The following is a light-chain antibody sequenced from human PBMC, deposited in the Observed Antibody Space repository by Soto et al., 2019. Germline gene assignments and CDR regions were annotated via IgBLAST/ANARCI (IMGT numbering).Light chain of an antibody. J-gene: IGKJ1*01. V-gene: IGKV1-9*01. CDR2: GAS. Sequence: DIQLTQAPSFLSASAGDRVSITCRASQAISSYLAWYQQKPGRAPKLLIYGASSLEGGVPSRFSGSGSGTDFTLTISSLQPDDFATYYCQQYSTSVTFGQGTKVDIK. CDR1: QAISSY. CDR3: QQYSTSVT.